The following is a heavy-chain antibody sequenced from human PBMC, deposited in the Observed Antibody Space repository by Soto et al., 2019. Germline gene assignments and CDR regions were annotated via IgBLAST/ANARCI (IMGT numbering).Heavy chain of an antibody. D-gene: IGHD3-22*01. CDR3: APRAVVRPS. Sequence: PGGSLRLSCAAPGFTFSSYAMTWVRQAPGKGLEWVSGITGSGASTYYADSVKGRFTISRDNSKNTLYLQMNSLRAEDTAVYYYAPRAVVRPSWGQGTLVTVSS. CDR2: ITGSGAST. J-gene: IGHJ5*02. CDR1: GFTFSSYA. V-gene: IGHV3-23*01.